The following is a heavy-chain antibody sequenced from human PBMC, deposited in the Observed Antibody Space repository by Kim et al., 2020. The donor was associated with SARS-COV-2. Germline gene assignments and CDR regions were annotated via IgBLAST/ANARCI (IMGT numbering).Heavy chain of an antibody. CDR2: IIPTFGPA. V-gene: IGHV1-69*06. CDR3: VREGVPAATLCWYDS. J-gene: IGHJ5*01. D-gene: IGHD2-2*01. CDR1: GGTLNNFA. Sequence: SVKVSCKASGGTLNNFAINWVRQAPGQGFEWVGGIIPTFGPANYAQKFQGRATITADKSTNTAYMELSSLTSEGTAVYFCVREGVPAATLCWYDSWGQGPLVTVSS.